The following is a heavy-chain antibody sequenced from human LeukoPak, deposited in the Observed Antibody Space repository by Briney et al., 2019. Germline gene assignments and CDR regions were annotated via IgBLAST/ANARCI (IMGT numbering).Heavy chain of an antibody. Sequence: GGSLRLSCAASGFIFSSYNMNWVRQAPGRGLEWVSFITGSSSNIYYADSVKGRFIVSRDNAKNSLYLQMNSLRAEDTAVYYCARAYYGSGRSLDYWGQGTVVTVSS. CDR1: GFIFSSYN. D-gene: IGHD3-10*01. CDR3: ARAYYGSGRSLDY. CDR2: ITGSSSNI. V-gene: IGHV3-21*01. J-gene: IGHJ4*02.